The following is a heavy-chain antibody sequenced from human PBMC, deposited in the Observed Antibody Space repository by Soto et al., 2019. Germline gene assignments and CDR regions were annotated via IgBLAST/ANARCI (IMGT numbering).Heavy chain of an antibody. V-gene: IGHV4-39*01. CDR3: ARHVDGSGWYEKNFDY. J-gene: IGHJ4*02. D-gene: IGHD6-19*01. Sequence: SETLSLTCTVSGGSISSSSYYWGWIRQPPGKGLEWIGSIYYSGSTYYNPSLKSRVTISVDTSKNQFSLKLSSVTAADTAVYYCARHVDGSGWYEKNFDYWGQGTLVTVSS. CDR2: IYYSGST. CDR1: GGSISSSSYY.